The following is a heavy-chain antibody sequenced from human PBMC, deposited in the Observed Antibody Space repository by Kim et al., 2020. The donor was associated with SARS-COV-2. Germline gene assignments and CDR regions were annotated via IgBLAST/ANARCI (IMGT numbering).Heavy chain of an antibody. CDR3: ARDRSTTGVGAFDI. V-gene: IGHV1-46*04. D-gene: IGHD4-17*01. Sequence: AQKLQGRVTMTRDTSTSTVYMELSSLRSEDTAVYYCARDRSTTGVGAFDIWGQGTMVTVSS. J-gene: IGHJ3*02.